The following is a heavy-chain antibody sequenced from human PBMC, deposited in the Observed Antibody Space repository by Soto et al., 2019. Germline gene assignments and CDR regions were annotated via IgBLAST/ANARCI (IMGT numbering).Heavy chain of an antibody. V-gene: IGHV3-11*05. J-gene: IGHJ4*02. CDR3: VRGGGGGLFDQ. CDR2: ISPASRYP. D-gene: IGHD2-15*01. CDR1: GFTFGDSY. Sequence: QVPLVESGGGLVPPGGSLRLSCAGSGFTFGDSYMSWIRQAPGKGLEWLSYISPASRYPAYADSVKGRFTISRDNTKRSLYLQKMSLTAEDTAIYYCVRGGGGGLFDQWGQGTMVTISA.